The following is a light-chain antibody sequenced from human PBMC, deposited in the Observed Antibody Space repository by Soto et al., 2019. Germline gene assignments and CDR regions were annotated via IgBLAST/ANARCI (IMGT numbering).Light chain of an antibody. CDR3: QRSGSSPPKYT. V-gene: IGKV3-20*01. CDR2: DAS. Sequence: EIVLTQSPGTLSLSPGERATLSCRASQSVSSSYLAWYQQKPGQAPRLLLYDASSRATGIPDRFSGSGSGTDFTLTISRLEAEDFAVYYCQRSGSSPPKYTFGQGTKLEIK. CDR1: QSVSSSY. J-gene: IGKJ2*01.